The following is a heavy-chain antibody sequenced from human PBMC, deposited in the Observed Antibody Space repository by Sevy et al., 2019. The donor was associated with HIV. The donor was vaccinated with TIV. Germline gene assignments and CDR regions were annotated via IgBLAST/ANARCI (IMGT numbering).Heavy chain of an antibody. CDR1: GGSISSSSYY. CDR3: GGGAYCSSTSCYAY. V-gene: IGHV4-39*01. D-gene: IGHD2-2*01. CDR2: MYYSGST. J-gene: IGHJ4*02. Sequence: SETLSLTCTVSGGSISSSSYYWGWIRQPPGKGLEWIGTMYYSGSTYYNPSLKSRVTISVDTSKSQCSLKLSSVTAADTAVYYCGGGAYCSSTSCYAYWGQGTLVTVSS.